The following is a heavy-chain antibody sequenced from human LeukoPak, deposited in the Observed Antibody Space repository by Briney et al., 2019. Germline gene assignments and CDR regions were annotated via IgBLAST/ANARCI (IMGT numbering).Heavy chain of an antibody. D-gene: IGHD1-26*01. CDR1: ALTVASNY. J-gene: IGHJ3*02. Sequence: GGSLRLSCAVSALTVASNYMSWDRPAHGEVLEWVSFVYSGGSTYYADSVKGRFTISRDNSKNTLYLQMNSLRAEDTAVYYCASQDGIVGATGDAFDIWGQGTMVTVSS. CDR2: VYSGGST. CDR3: ASQDGIVGATGDAFDI. V-gene: IGHV3-66*02.